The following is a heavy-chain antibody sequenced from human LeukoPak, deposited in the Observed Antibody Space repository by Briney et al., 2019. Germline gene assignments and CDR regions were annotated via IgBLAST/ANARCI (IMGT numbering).Heavy chain of an antibody. CDR3: ARRGNFGGRPFDY. Sequence: PSETLSLTCTVSGGSISSSSYYWGWIRQPPGKGLEWIGSIYYSGSTYYNPSLKSRVTISVDTSKNQFSLKLSSVTAADTAVYYCARRGNFGGRPFDYWGQGTLVTVSS. CDR1: GGSISSSSYY. CDR2: IYYSGST. J-gene: IGHJ4*02. D-gene: IGHD3-16*01. V-gene: IGHV4-39*07.